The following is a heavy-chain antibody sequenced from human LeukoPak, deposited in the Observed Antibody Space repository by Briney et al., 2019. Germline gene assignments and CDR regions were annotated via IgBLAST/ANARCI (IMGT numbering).Heavy chain of an antibody. CDR2: ISSNGGST. Sequence: GGSLRLSCAASGFTFSSYAMHWVRQAPGKGLEYVSAISSNGGSTYYANSVKGRFTISRDNSKNTLYLQMGSLRAEDMAVYYCARDPRSKGGDWGDFDYWGQGTLVTVSS. CDR3: ARDPRSKGGDWGDFDY. J-gene: IGHJ4*02. CDR1: GFTFSSYA. V-gene: IGHV3-64*01. D-gene: IGHD2-21*02.